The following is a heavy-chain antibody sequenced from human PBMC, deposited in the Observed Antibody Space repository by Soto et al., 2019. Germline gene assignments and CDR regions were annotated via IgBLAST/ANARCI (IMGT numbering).Heavy chain of an antibody. CDR2: INAGNGAT. CDR3: ATDRGGYCSGGSCSEAWFDP. Sequence: QVQLVQSGPEEKKPGASVKVSCKASGYTFTSYPLNWLRQAPGQRPEWVGWINAGNGATKYSQKFQGRVSITRDTSASTTYMQLSRLRFDDTAVYYCATDRGGYCSGGSCSEAWFDPWGQGTLVTVSS. V-gene: IGHV1-3*05. CDR1: GYTFTSYP. D-gene: IGHD2-15*01. J-gene: IGHJ5*02.